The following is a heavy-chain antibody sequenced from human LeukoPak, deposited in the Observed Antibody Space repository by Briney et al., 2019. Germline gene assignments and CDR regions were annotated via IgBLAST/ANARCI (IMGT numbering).Heavy chain of an antibody. Sequence: PSETLSLTCTVSGGSISGYYWSWIRQPPGKGLEWIGYIYDSGSTKYNPSLKSRVTISVDTSKNQLSLKLSSVTAADTAVYYCARGGIAAAGPRDYYYYMDVWGKGTTVTVSS. CDR1: GGSISGYY. CDR3: ARGGIAAAGPRDYYYYMDV. D-gene: IGHD6-13*01. J-gene: IGHJ6*03. CDR2: IYDSGST. V-gene: IGHV4-59*08.